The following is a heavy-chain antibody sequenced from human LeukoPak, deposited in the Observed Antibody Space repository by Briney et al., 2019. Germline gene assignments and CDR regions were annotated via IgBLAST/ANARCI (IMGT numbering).Heavy chain of an antibody. CDR2: IYSSGST. D-gene: IGHD3-10*01. J-gene: IGHJ5*02. CDR1: GGSISTYY. CDR3: ARGYGSGSNWFDP. Sequence: SETLSLTCTVSGGSISTYYWSWIRQPAGKDLEWIGHIYSSGSTNYNPSLKSRVTMSVDTSKNQLSLKLNPVTAADTAVYYCARGYGSGSNWFDPWGQGTLVIVSS. V-gene: IGHV4-4*07.